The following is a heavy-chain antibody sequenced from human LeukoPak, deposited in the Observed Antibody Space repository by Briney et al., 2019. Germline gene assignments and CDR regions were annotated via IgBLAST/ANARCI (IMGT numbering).Heavy chain of an antibody. D-gene: IGHD5-18*01. CDR2: INHSGST. CDR3: ARGRGGGYSYGH. V-gene: IGHV4-34*01. J-gene: IGHJ4*02. Sequence: SETLSLTCAVYGGSFSGYYWSWICQPPGKGLEWIGEINHSGSTNYNPSLKSRVTISVDTSKNQFSLKLSSVTAADTAVYYCARGRGGGYSYGHWGQGTLVTVSS. CDR1: GGSFSGYY.